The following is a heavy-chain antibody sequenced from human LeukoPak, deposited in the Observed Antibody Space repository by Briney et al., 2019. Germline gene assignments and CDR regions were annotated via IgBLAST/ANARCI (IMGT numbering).Heavy chain of an antibody. CDR3: ARGPRGTMISFDP. Sequence: SETLSLTCTVSGGSISSYYWSWIRQPPGKGLEWIGYIYYSGSTDYNPSLKSRVTISIDTSKNQFSLKLSSVTAADTAVYYCARGPRGTMISFDPWGQGTLVTVSS. J-gene: IGHJ5*02. V-gene: IGHV4-59*01. CDR2: IYYSGST. D-gene: IGHD3-22*01. CDR1: GGSISSYY.